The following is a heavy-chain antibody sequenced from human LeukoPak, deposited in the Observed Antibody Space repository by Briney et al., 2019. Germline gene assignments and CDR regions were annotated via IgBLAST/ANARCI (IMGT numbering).Heavy chain of an antibody. CDR1: GFTFSSYA. D-gene: IGHD4-23*01. CDR3: AKADHRWPLYYFDY. V-gene: IGHV3-23*01. Sequence: GGSLRLSCAASGFTFSSYAMSWVRPAPGKGLEWVSAISGSGGSTYYADSVKGRFTISRDNSKNTLYLQMNSLRAEDTAVYYCAKADHRWPLYYFDYWGQGTLVTVSS. CDR2: ISGSGGST. J-gene: IGHJ4*02.